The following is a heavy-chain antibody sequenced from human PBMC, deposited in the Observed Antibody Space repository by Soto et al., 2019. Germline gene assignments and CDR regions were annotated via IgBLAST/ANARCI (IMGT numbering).Heavy chain of an antibody. CDR3: AKDLSTLGRNCLDS. Sequence: QVQLVESGGGVVQPGRSLRLSCAGSGCKFGSYGMHWVRQAPGKGLEWVAVTSYDGGNPQYADSVKGRFTISIDNSKNTFYLQMDSLRTDDTAVYYCAKDLSTLGRNCLDSWGQGTLVTVSS. CDR2: TSYDGGNP. D-gene: IGHD2-2*01. CDR1: GCKFGSYG. V-gene: IGHV3-30*18. J-gene: IGHJ4*02.